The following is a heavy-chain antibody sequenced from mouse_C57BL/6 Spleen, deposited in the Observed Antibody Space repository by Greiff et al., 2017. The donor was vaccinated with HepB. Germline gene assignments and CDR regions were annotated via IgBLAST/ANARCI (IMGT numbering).Heavy chain of an antibody. CDR3: ARDLGRSSWFAY. J-gene: IGHJ3*01. V-gene: IGHV3-1*01. D-gene: IGHD4-1*01. Sequence: EVKLVESGPGMVKPSQSLSLTCTVTGYSITSGYDWHWIRHFPGNKLEWMGYISYSGSTNYNPSLKSRISITHDTSKNHFFLKLNSVTTEDTATYYCARDLGRSSWFAYWGQGTLVTVSA. CDR2: ISYSGST. CDR1: GYSITSGYD.